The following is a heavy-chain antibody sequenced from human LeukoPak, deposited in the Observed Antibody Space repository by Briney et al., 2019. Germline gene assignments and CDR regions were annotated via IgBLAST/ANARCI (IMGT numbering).Heavy chain of an antibody. D-gene: IGHD3-22*01. J-gene: IGHJ6*02. V-gene: IGHV3-11*01. CDR2: ISSSGSTI. CDR1: GFTFSDYY. Sequence: GGSLRLSCAASGFTFSDYYMSWIRQAPGKGLEWVSYISSSGSTIYYADSVKGRFTISRDNAKNSLYLQMNSLRAEDTAVYYCARGPAMYYYDSSGYYYYYGMDVWGQGTTVTVSS. CDR3: ARGPAMYYYDSSGYYYYYGMDV.